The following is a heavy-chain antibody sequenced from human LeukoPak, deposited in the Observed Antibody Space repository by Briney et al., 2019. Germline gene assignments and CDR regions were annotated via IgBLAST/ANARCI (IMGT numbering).Heavy chain of an antibody. D-gene: IGHD3-3*01. CDR2: INPNSGGT. CDR1: GYTFTGYY. CDR3: ARVLIVPDSYYYYYYGMDV. J-gene: IGHJ6*02. V-gene: IGHV1-2*02. Sequence: ASVKVSCKASGYTFTGYYMHWVRQAPGQGLEWMGWINPNSGGTNYAQKFQGRVTMTRDTSISTAYMELSRLRSDDTAVYYCARVLIVPDSYYYYYYGMDVWGQGTTVTVSS.